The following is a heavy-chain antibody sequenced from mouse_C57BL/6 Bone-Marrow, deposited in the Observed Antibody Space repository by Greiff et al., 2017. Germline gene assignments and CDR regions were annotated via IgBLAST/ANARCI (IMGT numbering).Heavy chain of an antibody. CDR1: GFNIKDDY. CDR2: IDPENGDT. D-gene: IGHD1-1*01. CDR3: TTDYGRGFAY. J-gene: IGHJ3*01. V-gene: IGHV14-4*01. Sequence: DVQLVESGAELVRPGASVKLSCTASGFNIKDDYMHWVKQRPEQGLEWIGWIDPENGDTEYASKFQGKATITADTSSNTAYLQLSSLTSEDTAVYYCTTDYGRGFAYWGQGTLVTVSA.